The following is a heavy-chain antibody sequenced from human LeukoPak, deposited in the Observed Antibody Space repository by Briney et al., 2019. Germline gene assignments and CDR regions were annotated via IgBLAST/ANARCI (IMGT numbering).Heavy chain of an antibody. CDR1: GAPISSYY. V-gene: IGHV4-4*07. D-gene: IGHD4-23*01. J-gene: IGHJ6*03. CDR3: AKTPPGYYYMDV. CDR2: LYPSGST. Sequence: SETLSLTCTVSGAPISSYYWSWFWQPAGKGLEWIGRLYPSGSTNYNPSLKSRVTISVDKSKRQFSLELSSVTAADTAVFYCAKTPPGYYYMDVWGKGATVTVSS.